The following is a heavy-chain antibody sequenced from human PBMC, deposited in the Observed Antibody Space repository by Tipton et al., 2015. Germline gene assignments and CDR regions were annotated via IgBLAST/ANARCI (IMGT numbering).Heavy chain of an antibody. CDR3: TRAKTPVITAFDY. D-gene: IGHD4-23*01. V-gene: IGHV1-2*02. CDR1: GYSFTGHY. CDR2: INPNIGVT. J-gene: IGHJ4*02. Sequence: QSGAEVKKPGASVKVSCKASGYSFTGHYLHWVRQAPGQGLEWMGWINPNIGVTESAQNFQGRVAMTRDTSINTAYMELYSLRSDDTAVYYCTRAKTPVITAFDYWGQGTLVTVSS.